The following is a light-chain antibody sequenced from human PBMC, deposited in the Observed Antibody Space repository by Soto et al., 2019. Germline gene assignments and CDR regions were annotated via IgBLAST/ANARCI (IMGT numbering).Light chain of an antibody. Sequence: DIQMTQSPSTLSASVGDRVTITCRASQSISSWLAWYQQKAEKGPKVLIYKASSLESGVPSRFSGSGSGTEFTLTISSLQPDDFATYYCQQYSSSPYTFGQGTKLEIK. CDR3: QQYSSSPYT. V-gene: IGKV1-5*03. J-gene: IGKJ2*01. CDR1: QSISSW. CDR2: KAS.